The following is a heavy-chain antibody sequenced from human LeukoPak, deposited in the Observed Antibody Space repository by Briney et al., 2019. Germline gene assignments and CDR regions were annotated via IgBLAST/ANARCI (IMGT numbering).Heavy chain of an antibody. CDR1: GGTFSSYA. D-gene: IGHD2-2*01. J-gene: IGHJ4*02. CDR3: AREWGDIVVVPAFDY. CDR2: IIPILGIA. Sequence: SVKVSCKASGGTFSSYAISWVRQAPGQGLEWMGRIIPILGIANYAQKFQGRVTITADKTTSTAYMELSSLRSEDTAVYYCAREWGDIVVVPAFDYWGQGTLVTVSS. V-gene: IGHV1-69*04.